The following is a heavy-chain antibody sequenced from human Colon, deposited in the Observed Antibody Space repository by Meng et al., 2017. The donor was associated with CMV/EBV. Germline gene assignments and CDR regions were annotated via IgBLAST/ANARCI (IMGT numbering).Heavy chain of an antibody. CDR1: GFSISYYA. CDR3: AKAPTRRYYFDD. D-gene: IGHD5-24*01. CDR2: ISASGYYT. J-gene: IGHJ4*02. Sequence: CAATGFSISYYAMDWVRHAPGKCLEWVSVISASGYYTFYAESVKGRFTIGRDISKNTVYLQANSLRAEDTAVYFCAKAPTRRYYFDDWGQGSLVTVSS. V-gene: IGHV3-23*01.